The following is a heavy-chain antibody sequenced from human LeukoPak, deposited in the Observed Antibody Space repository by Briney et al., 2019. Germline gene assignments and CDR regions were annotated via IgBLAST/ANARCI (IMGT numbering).Heavy chain of an antibody. J-gene: IGHJ3*01. CDR2: VSYTGRT. CDR3: ARLLDNEMSGDPDTFDV. D-gene: IGHD2-21*01. CDR1: GGSLSGHY. V-gene: IGHV4-59*11. Sequence: ASETLSLTCTVSGGSLSGHYWSWIRQPPGKRLEWIGYVSYTGRTKYNPSLQSRVTISIETSKSEFSLKLNSVTSADTAVYSCARLLDNEMSGDPDTFDVWGEGTTVIVSS.